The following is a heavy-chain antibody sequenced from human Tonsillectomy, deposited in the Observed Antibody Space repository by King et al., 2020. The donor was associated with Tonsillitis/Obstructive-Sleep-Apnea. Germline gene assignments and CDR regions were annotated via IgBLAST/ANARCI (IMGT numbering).Heavy chain of an antibody. D-gene: IGHD6-19*01. V-gene: IGHV3-23*04. CDR1: GFTFSSYA. Sequence: VQLVESGGDLVQPGGSLRRSCAASGFTFSSYAMNWVRQAPGKGPEWVSGISGSGGSTYYADSVKGRFTISRDNSKNTVYLQMNSLRAEDTAIYSCAKLESTVPVAGTVDSYFDYWGQGTLVTVSS. CDR2: ISGSGGST. J-gene: IGHJ4*02. CDR3: AKLESTVPVAGTVDSYFDY.